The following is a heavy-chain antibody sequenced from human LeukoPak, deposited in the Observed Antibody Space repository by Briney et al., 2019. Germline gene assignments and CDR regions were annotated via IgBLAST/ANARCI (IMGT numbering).Heavy chain of an antibody. J-gene: IGHJ4*02. V-gene: IGHV3-21*01. CDR2: ISSSSSYI. CDR1: GFTFSSYS. CDR3: AGSEGDDFWRGQQTVGGFNY. Sequence: GGSLRLSCAASGFTFSSYSMNWVRQAPGKGLEWVSSISSSSSYIYYADSVKGRFTISRDNAKNSLYLQMNSLRAEDTAVYYCAGSEGDDFWRGQQTVGGFNYWAQGTLFPVSS. D-gene: IGHD3-3*01.